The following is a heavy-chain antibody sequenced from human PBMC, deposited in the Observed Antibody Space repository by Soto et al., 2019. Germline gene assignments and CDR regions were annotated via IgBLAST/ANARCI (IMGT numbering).Heavy chain of an antibody. CDR2: IYYSGST. Sequence: PSETLSLTCTVSGGSISSGGYYWSWIRQHPGKGLEWIGYIYYSGSTYYNPSLKSRVTISVDTSKNQFSLKLSSVTAADTAVYYCARDRYGSGSYYGYWGQGTLVTVSS. CDR3: ARDRYGSGSYYGY. D-gene: IGHD3-10*01. J-gene: IGHJ4*02. V-gene: IGHV4-31*03. CDR1: GGSISSGGYY.